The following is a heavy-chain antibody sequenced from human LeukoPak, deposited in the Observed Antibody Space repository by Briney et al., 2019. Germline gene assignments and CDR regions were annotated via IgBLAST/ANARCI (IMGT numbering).Heavy chain of an antibody. CDR3: AKSPGVNGCYFFDS. V-gene: IGHV3-23*01. CDR1: GFAFSNYA. D-gene: IGHD2-15*01. Sequence: PGGSLRLSCAASGFAFSNYAMSWVRQAPGKGLEWVSTISGDGGSTYYADSVMGRFTISRDNSKNTLYLQVNSLRVEDTAVYSCAKSPGVNGCYFFDSWGQGSLVTVSS. J-gene: IGHJ4*02. CDR2: ISGDGGST.